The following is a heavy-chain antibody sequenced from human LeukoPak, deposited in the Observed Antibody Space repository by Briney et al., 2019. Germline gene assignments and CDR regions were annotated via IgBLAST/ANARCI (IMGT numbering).Heavy chain of an antibody. CDR1: GFTLSDYS. D-gene: IGHD5-18*01. CDR2: LTSGGVSA. J-gene: IGHJ4*02. Sequence: GGSLRLSCAASGFTLSDYSMTWVRQDPGQGLEWISFLTSGGVSAFYADSVRGRFTVSRDDARNSLSLYMNTLRADDTAVYYCASSLNTVMVSPYYLEYWGPGTLVTVSS. CDR3: ASSLNTVMVSPYYLEY. V-gene: IGHV3-11*04.